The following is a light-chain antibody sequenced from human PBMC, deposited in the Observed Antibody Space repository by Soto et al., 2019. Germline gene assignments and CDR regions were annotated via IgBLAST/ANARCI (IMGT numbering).Light chain of an antibody. J-gene: IGLJ1*01. Sequence: QSALTQPASVSGSPGQSITISCTGTSSDVGGYNYVSWYQQHPGKAPKLMIYEVTNRPSGVSNRFSGSKSGNTASLTISGLQAEDEADYYCSSYTSRSTLVFGTGTKLNVL. CDR2: EVT. CDR1: SSDVGGYNY. CDR3: SSYTSRSTLV. V-gene: IGLV2-14*01.